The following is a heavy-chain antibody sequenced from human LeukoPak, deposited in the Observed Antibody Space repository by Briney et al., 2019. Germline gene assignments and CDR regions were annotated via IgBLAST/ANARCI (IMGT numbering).Heavy chain of an antibody. Sequence: GGSLRLSCAASGFTFSSYSMNWVRQAPGKGLEWVSSISSSSSYIYYADSVKGRFTISRDNAKNSLYLQMNSLRAEDTAVYYCARDGYIAAAGSHIRDIDYYYYYGMDVWGQGTMVTVSS. D-gene: IGHD6-13*01. J-gene: IGHJ6*02. CDR1: GFTFSSYS. CDR2: ISSSSSYI. CDR3: ARDGYIAAAGSHIRDIDYYYYYGMDV. V-gene: IGHV3-21*01.